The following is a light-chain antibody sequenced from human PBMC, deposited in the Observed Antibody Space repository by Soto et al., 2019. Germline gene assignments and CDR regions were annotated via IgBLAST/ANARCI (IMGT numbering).Light chain of an antibody. CDR2: EVS. CDR1: SSDVGGYNY. V-gene: IGLV2-14*01. J-gene: IGLJ2*01. Sequence: QSALTQPASVSGSPGQSITISCTGTSSDVGGYNYVSWYQQHPGKAPKLMIYEVSNRPSGVSNRFSGSKSGNTASLTISGLQAEDEADYYCSSYTRSSTLVFGGGTMVTVL. CDR3: SSYTRSSTLV.